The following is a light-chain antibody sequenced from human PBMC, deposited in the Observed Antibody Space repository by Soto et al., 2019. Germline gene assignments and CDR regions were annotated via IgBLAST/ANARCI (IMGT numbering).Light chain of an antibody. Sequence: QSVLTQPASVSGSPGQSITISCTGTSSDVGSYNLVSWYQHHPGKAPKLMIYEGNKRPSGVSNRFSGSKSGNTASLTISGLQAEDEADYYCCSYAGSRTYVFGTGTKLTVL. CDR2: EGN. CDR3: CSYAGSRTYV. J-gene: IGLJ1*01. V-gene: IGLV2-23*01. CDR1: SSDVGSYNL.